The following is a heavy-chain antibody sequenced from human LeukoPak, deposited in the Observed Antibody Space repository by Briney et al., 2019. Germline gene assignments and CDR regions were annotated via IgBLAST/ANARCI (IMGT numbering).Heavy chain of an antibody. CDR1: GGSISSYH. V-gene: IGHV4-59*01. CDR2: IHYTGST. J-gene: IGHJ6*03. CDR3: ARVEEGYGSGRRENYYYYYMDV. Sequence: SETLSLTCTVSGGSISSYHWSWIRQPPRKGLQWIGYIHYTGSTNYNPSLKSRVTISVNTSKNQFSLKLSSVTAADTAVYYCARVEEGYGSGRRENYYYYYMDVWGKGTTVTISS. D-gene: IGHD3-10*01.